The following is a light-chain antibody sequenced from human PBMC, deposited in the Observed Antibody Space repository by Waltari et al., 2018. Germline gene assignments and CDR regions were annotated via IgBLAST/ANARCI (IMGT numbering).Light chain of an antibody. CDR1: SGHSSNV. Sequence: QLVLTQSPSASASLGASVKLTCTLSSGHSSNVIAWLQQHPEKGPRYLMKVNSDGSHSKGDEIPDRFSGSSSGAERYLTISNLQSEDEADYYCQTGGHGTWVFGGGTKLTVL. CDR2: VNSDGSH. V-gene: IGLV4-69*01. J-gene: IGLJ3*02. CDR3: QTGGHGTWV.